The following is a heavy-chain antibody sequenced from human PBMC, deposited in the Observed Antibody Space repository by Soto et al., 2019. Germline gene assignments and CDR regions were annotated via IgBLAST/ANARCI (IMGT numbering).Heavy chain of an antibody. CDR3: ASSVLVTSPMNYFDL. Sequence: GESLKISCQASGYSFSNFWIAWVRQMPGEGLEWLGIIYPDDSDTRYSPSFLGQVTISAHKSIKTTYLQWSSLKASDTAIYFCASSVLVTSPMNYFDLGRQGTLVTASA. CDR1: GYSFSNFW. CDR2: IYPDDSDT. J-gene: IGHJ4*02. D-gene: IGHD2-8*02. V-gene: IGHV5-51*03.